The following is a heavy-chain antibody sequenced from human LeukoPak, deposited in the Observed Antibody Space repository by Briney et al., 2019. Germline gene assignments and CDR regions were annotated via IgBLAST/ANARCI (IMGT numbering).Heavy chain of an antibody. V-gene: IGHV1-24*01. J-gene: IGHJ4*02. CDR1: GYSLSELF. CDR3: ATVLCTGGRCYSWFHRTYSYDY. Sequence: ASVKVSCKVSGYSLSELFIHWVRQAPGKGLEWMGGFDPEEGEKIYAQEFQGRVSVTEDTSTDTAYMELNSLRSEDTAIYYCATVLCTGGRCYSWFHRTYSYDYWGQGTLVTVSS. D-gene: IGHD2-15*01. CDR2: FDPEEGEK.